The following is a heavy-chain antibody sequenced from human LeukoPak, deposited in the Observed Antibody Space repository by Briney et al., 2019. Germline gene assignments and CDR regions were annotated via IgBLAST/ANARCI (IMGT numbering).Heavy chain of an antibody. CDR1: GYTYTNYG. CDR2: ISAYNGNT. V-gene: IGHV1-18*01. Sequence: GASVKVSCKASGYTYTNYGISWVRQARGRGLAWMGWISAYNGNTNYAQKLQGRVTMTTDTSTSTAYMELRSLRSDDTAVYYCARNGYCSSTSCYVRYYYYGMDVWGQGTTVTVSS. D-gene: IGHD2-2*03. CDR3: ARNGYCSSTSCYVRYYYYGMDV. J-gene: IGHJ6*02.